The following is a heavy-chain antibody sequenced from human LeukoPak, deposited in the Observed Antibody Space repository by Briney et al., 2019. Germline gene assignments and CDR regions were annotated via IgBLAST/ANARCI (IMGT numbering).Heavy chain of an antibody. CDR2: IYSGGSR. CDR1: GFTVSSNY. V-gene: IGHV3-66*02. J-gene: IGHJ3*02. CDR3: ARDLAFDI. Sequence: PGGSLRLSCAASGFTVSSNYMSWVRQAPGKGLEWVSVIYSGGSRYYADSVKGRFTISRDNSKNTWYLQMNSLRAEDTAVYYCARDLAFDIWGQGTMVTVSS.